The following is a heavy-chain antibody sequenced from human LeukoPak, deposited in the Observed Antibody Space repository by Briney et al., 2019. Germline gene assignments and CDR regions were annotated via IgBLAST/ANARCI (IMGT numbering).Heavy chain of an antibody. J-gene: IGHJ4*02. D-gene: IGHD1-26*01. Sequence: PGGSLRLSCSASGFAFSSYVMHWVRQAPGKGLEYISAISSNGGSTYYADSVKGRFTISRDNSKNTVYLQMSSLRPEDRAVYYCVKGPSGTYFWYLSYCGQGTLVTASS. CDR3: VKGPSGTYFWYLSY. CDR1: GFAFSSYV. CDR2: ISSNGGST. V-gene: IGHV3-64D*09.